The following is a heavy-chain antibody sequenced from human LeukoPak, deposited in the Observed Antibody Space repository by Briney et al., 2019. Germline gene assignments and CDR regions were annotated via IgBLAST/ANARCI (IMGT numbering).Heavy chain of an antibody. D-gene: IGHD3-3*01. J-gene: IGHJ6*03. V-gene: IGHV3-21*01. CDR3: ASQRFLEWFHYYYMDV. CDR2: FSSSSSYI. CDR1: GFTFSSYG. Sequence: GGSLRLSCAASGFTFSSYGMNWVRQAPGKGLEWVSSFSSSSSYIYYADSVKGRFTISRDNAKNSLYLQMNSLRAEDTAVYYCASQRFLEWFHYYYMDVWGKGTTVTVSS.